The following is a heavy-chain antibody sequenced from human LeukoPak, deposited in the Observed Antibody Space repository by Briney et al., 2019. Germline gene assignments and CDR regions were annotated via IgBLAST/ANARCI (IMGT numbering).Heavy chain of an antibody. CDR2: IYPGDSDT. J-gene: IGHJ3*02. CDR3: ASSYYYDSSGDAFDI. CDR1: GYRFTSYW. Sequence: GESLKISCKGSGYRFTSYWIGWVRQMPGKGLEWMGIIYPGDSDTRYSPSFQGQVTISADKSISTAYLQWSSLKASDTAMYYCASSYYYDSSGDAFDIWGQGTMVTVSS. V-gene: IGHV5-51*01. D-gene: IGHD3-22*01.